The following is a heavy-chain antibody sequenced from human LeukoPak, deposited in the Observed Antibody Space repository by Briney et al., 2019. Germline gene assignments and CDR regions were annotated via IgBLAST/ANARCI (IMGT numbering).Heavy chain of an antibody. V-gene: IGHV4-31*03. Sequence: TLSLTCTVSGGSISSGGYYWSWIRQHPGKGLEWIGYIYYSGSTYYNPSLKSRVTISVDTSKNQFSLKLSPVTAADTAVYYCARDDDYYDSSGFDPWGQGTLVTVSS. CDR1: GGSISSGGYY. D-gene: IGHD3-22*01. CDR3: ARDDDYYDSSGFDP. CDR2: IYYSGST. J-gene: IGHJ5*02.